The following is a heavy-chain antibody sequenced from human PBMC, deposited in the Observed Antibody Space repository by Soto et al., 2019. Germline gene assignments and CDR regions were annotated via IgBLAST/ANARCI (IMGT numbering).Heavy chain of an antibody. D-gene: IGHD3-16*01. V-gene: IGHV3-74*01. Sequence: VQLVESGGGLVQPGGSLRLSCAASGFTFSDYWMHWVRQAPGKGLVWVSRLKSDGSSTSYADSVKGRFTLSRDNARSTLFLQMNSLRAEDTAVYYCARSWGGELVTWGLGTLVIVSS. CDR3: ARSWGGELVT. CDR2: LKSDGSST. J-gene: IGHJ5*02. CDR1: GFTFSDYW.